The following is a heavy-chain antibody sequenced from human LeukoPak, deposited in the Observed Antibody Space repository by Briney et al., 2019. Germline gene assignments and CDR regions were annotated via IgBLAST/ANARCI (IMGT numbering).Heavy chain of an antibody. Sequence: GGSLRLSCAASGFTFDDYAMHWVRQAPGKGLEWVSGISWNSGSIGYADSVKGRFTISRDNAKNSLYLQMSSLRAEDTDLYYCAKDARGHIVVVPAAMHFDYWGQGTLVTVSS. CDR3: AKDARGHIVVVPAAMHFDY. V-gene: IGHV3-9*01. CDR2: ISWNSGSI. J-gene: IGHJ4*02. CDR1: GFTFDDYA. D-gene: IGHD2-2*01.